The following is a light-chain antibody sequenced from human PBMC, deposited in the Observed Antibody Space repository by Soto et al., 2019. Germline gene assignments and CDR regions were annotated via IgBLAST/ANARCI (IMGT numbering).Light chain of an antibody. CDR3: QQYNSYSGYT. Sequence: SQLTQSPSSLSASVGDRVTITCRASQDISSYLAWYQQEPGKAPKLLIYAASTLQSGVPSRFSGSGSGTDFTLTISSLQPDDFATYYCQQYNSYSGYTFGQGTRLEIK. J-gene: IGKJ5*01. V-gene: IGKV1-9*01. CDR1: QDISSY. CDR2: AAS.